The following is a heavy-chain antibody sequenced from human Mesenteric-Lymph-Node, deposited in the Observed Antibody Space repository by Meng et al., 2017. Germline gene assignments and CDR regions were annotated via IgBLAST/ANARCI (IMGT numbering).Heavy chain of an antibody. J-gene: IGHJ6*01. D-gene: IGHD6-13*01. V-gene: IGHV4-61*02. CDR3: ARGVGVPIAAAGSYYYYYYGMAV. CDR1: GGSISSGSYY. CDR2: IYTSGST. Sequence: SETLSLTCTVSGGSISSGSYYWSWIRQPAGKGLEWIGRIYTSGSTNYNPSLKSRVTISVDTSKNQFSLKLSSVTAADTAVYYCARGVGVPIAAAGSYYYYYYGMAVWGQGNTV.